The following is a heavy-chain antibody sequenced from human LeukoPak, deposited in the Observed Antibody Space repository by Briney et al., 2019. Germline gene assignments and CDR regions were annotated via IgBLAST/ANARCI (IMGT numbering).Heavy chain of an antibody. CDR2: MHNSGSS. CDR1: GASTSHFY. J-gene: IGHJ3*02. V-gene: IGHV4-59*01. Sequence: SETLSLTCSVSGASTSHFYWNWIRQPPGKGLKWIGYMHNSGSSKHSPSLKSRVTTSIDTSKNQFSLQLTSVTAADTAIYYCARSAEWLRNAFDIWGQGTMVSVSS. CDR3: ARSAEWLRNAFDI. D-gene: IGHD5-12*01.